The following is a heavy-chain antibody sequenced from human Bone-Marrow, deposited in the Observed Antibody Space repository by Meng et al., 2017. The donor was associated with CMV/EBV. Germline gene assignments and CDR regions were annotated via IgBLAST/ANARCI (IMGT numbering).Heavy chain of an antibody. D-gene: IGHD7-27*01. CDR3: ARVLSPNWEVFDY. J-gene: IGHJ4*02. CDR1: GITFSGSA. CDR2: IRSKANTYAT. V-gene: IGHV3-73*01. Sequence: GELLLIFRAVSGITFSGSAMHWVRQASGKGLEWVGRIRSKANTYATSYAASVAGRFTISRDNSKNTPYIQMNCLRTEDTAVYYCARVLSPNWEVFDYWGQGTLVTFSS.